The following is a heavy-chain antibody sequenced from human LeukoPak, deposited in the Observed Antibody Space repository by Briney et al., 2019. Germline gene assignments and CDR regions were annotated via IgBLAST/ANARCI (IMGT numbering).Heavy chain of an antibody. CDR1: GVSISSSNSY. D-gene: IGHD3-10*01. CDR3: TTQMTWFGELLLNY. CDR2: IKSKTDGGTT. J-gene: IGHJ4*02. V-gene: IGHV3-15*01. Sequence: PSETLSLTCTVSGVSISSSNSYWGWIRQAPGKGLEWVGRIKSKTDGGTTDYAAPVKGRFTISRDDSKNTLYLQMNSLKTEDTAVYYCTTQMTWFGELLLNYWGQGTLVTVSS.